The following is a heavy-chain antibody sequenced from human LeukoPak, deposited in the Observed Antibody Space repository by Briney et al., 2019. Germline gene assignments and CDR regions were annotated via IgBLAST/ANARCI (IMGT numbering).Heavy chain of an antibody. CDR3: PGSSSWYVDY. D-gene: IGHD6-13*01. V-gene: IGHV4-30-2*01. J-gene: IGHJ4*02. Sequence: SETLSLTCAVSGDSIGSGGYSWSWIRQPPGKGLEWIGYIYYSGSTHYNPSLKSRVTISVDRSKNQFSLKLTSVTAADTAVYYCPGSSSWYVDYGGKEPLVTVS. CDR1: GDSIGSGGYS. CDR2: IYYSGST.